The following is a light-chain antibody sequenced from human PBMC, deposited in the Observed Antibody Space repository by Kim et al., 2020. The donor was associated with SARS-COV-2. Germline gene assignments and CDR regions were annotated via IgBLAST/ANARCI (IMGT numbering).Light chain of an antibody. Sequence: ASVGDRVTITCRASQGISSYLNWYQQKPGRAPKLLIYAASSLQSGVPSRFSGSGSGTDFTLTISSLQPEDFATYYCQQSYSTPPTFGQGTKVDIK. CDR1: QGISSY. J-gene: IGKJ1*01. V-gene: IGKV1-39*01. CDR3: QQSYSTPPT. CDR2: AAS.